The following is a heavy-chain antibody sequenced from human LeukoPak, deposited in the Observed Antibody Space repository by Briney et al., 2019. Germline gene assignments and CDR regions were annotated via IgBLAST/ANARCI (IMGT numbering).Heavy chain of an antibody. CDR3: AKDIVVVPAAIGYYYYYGMDV. D-gene: IGHD2-2*01. J-gene: IGHJ6*02. V-gene: IGHV3-30*18. CDR2: ISYDGSNK. Sequence: GGSLRLSCAASGFTFSSYGIHWVRQAPGKGLEWVAVISYDGSNKYYADSVRGRFTISRDNSKNTLYLQMNSLRAEDTAVYYCAKDIVVVPAAIGYYYYYGMDVWGQGTTVTVSS. CDR1: GFTFSSYG.